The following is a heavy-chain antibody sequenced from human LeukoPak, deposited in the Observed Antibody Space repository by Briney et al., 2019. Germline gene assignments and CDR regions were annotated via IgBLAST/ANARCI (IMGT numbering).Heavy chain of an antibody. Sequence: PSETLSLTCAVDGGSFSGSNWSWIRRPPGKGLEWIGEIYNSGSTIYNPSLKSRVTISVDTSKNQLSLNLNSVTAADTAVYYCVRAYDYWGQGTLVTVSS. CDR3: VRAYDY. V-gene: IGHV4-34*01. CDR2: IYNSGST. J-gene: IGHJ4*02. CDR1: GGSFSGSN.